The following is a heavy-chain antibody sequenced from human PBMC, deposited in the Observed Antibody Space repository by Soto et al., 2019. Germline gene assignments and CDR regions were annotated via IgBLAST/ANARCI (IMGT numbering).Heavy chain of an antibody. V-gene: IGHV1-18*01. CDR2: ISAYNGNT. D-gene: IGHD2-15*01. J-gene: IGHJ5*02. CDR1: GYTFTSYG. Sequence: ASVKVSCKASGYTFTSYGISWVRQAPGQGLEWMGWISAYNGNTNYAQKLQGRVTMTTDTSTSTAYKELRSLRSYDTAVYYCARLGCSGGSCYSGWFDPWGQGTLVTVSS. CDR3: ARLGCSGGSCYSGWFDP.